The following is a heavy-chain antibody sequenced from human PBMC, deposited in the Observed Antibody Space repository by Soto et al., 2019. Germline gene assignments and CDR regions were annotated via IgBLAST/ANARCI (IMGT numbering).Heavy chain of an antibody. CDR2: IIPIFGTA. V-gene: IGHV1-69*13. CDR1: GGTFSSYA. J-gene: IGHJ5*02. D-gene: IGHD1-20*01. Sequence: GASVKVSCKASGGTFSSYAISWVRQAPGQGLEWTGGIIPIFGTANYAQKFQGRVTITADESTSTAYMELSSLRSEDTAVYYCASAFSPWYWFDPWGQGTLVTVSS. CDR3: ASAFSPWYWFDP.